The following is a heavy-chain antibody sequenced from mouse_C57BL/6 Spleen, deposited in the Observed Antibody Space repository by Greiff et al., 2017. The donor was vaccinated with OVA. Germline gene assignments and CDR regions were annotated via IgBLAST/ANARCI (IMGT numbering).Heavy chain of an antibody. D-gene: IGHD1-1*01. Sequence: VQLVESGAELVRPGASVTLSCKASGYTFTDYEMHWVKQTPVHGLEWIGAIDPETGGTAYNQKFKGKAILTADKSSSTAYMELRSLTSEDSAVYYCTTVVGSYWGQGTTLTVSS. CDR3: TTVVGSY. CDR2: IDPETGGT. V-gene: IGHV1-15*01. J-gene: IGHJ2*01. CDR1: GYTFTDYE.